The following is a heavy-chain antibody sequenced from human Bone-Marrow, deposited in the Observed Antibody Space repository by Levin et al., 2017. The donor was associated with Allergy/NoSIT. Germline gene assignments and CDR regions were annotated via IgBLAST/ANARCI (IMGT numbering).Heavy chain of an antibody. CDR3: ARDSGLGEANLDL. CDR1: GFTFTDFY. CDR2: INLHTGDI. Sequence: GESLKISCKASGFTFTDFYMHWVRRAPGQGLEWMGRINLHTGDINFGHKFVGRVSVTRDTSISTAYMELRRLRSDDTAEYYCARDSGLGEANLDLWGQGTLVTVSS. V-gene: IGHV1-2*06. J-gene: IGHJ5*02. D-gene: IGHD3-10*01.